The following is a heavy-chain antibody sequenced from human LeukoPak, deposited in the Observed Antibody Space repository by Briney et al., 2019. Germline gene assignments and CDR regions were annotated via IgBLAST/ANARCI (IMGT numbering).Heavy chain of an antibody. D-gene: IGHD2-2*01. CDR1: GGTFISYA. J-gene: IGHJ6*03. CDR2: NIPIFCTA. CDR3: ARDGGCSSTSCFYYYYMDV. V-gene: IGHV1-69*13. Sequence: SVKVSCKASGGTFISYAISCVRQAPGQGLEWMGGNIPIFCTANYAQKFQGRVTITADESTSTAYMELSSLRSEDTAVYYCARDGGCSSTSCFYYYYMDVWGKGTTVTVSS.